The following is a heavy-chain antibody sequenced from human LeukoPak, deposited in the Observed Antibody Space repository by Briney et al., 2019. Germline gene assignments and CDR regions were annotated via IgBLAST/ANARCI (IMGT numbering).Heavy chain of an antibody. CDR1: GYIFTSYG. V-gene: IGHV1-18*01. D-gene: IGHD1-7*01. CDR3: ARGLELYYFDY. Sequence: GASVKVSCKASGYIFTSYGISWVRQAPGQGLEWMGWISVYNGNTNYPQRLQGRVTMTTDASTTTAYMELRSLRSDDTAVYYCARGLELYYFDYWGQGTLVTVSS. CDR2: ISVYNGNT. J-gene: IGHJ4*02.